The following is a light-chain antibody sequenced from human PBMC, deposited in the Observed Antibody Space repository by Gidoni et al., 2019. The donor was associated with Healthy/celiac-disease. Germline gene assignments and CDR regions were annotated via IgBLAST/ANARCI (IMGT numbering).Light chain of an antibody. CDR3: QHSA. CDR1: QSISSY. V-gene: IGKV1-39*01. Sequence: DIQMTQSPSSLSASVGDRVTITCRASQSISSYLNWYQQKPGKAPKLLIYDASSLQSGVPSRFSGSGSGTDFTLTISSLQPEDFATYYCQHSAFGQGTKVEIK. CDR2: DAS. J-gene: IGKJ1*01.